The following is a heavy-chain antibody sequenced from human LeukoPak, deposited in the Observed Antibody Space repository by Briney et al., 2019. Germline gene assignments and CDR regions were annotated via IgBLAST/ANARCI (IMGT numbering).Heavy chain of an antibody. V-gene: IGHV4-34*01. CDR3: ARHDYGLSFDY. CDR2: INHSGST. CDR1: GGSFSGYY. Sequence: SETLSLTCAVYGGSFSGYYWSWIRQPPGKGLEWIGEINHSGSTNYNPSLKSRVTISVDTSKNQFSLKLSSVTAADTAVYYCARHDYGLSFDYWGQGTLVTVSS. J-gene: IGHJ4*02. D-gene: IGHD4-17*01.